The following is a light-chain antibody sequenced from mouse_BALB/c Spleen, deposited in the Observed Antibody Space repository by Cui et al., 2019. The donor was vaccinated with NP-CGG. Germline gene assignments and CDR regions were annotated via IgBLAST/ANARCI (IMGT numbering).Light chain of an antibody. V-gene: IGLV1*01. CDR3: ALWYSNHWV. CDR2: GTN. J-gene: IGLJ1*01. CDR1: TGAVTTSNY. Sequence: HAVVAQGSAITTSPGQTVTLTCRSSTGAVTTSNYANWVQEKPDHLFTGLIGGTNNRAPGVPARFSGSLIGDKAALTITGAQTEDEAIYFCALWYSNHWVFGGGTKLTVL.